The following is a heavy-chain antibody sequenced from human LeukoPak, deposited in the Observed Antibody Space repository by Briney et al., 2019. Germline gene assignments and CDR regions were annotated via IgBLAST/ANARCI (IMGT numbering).Heavy chain of an antibody. D-gene: IGHD1-14*01. Sequence: PGGSLRLSCSASGFPFSTLGMHWVRQAPGKGLEHVSTIGSDGDGTYYADSVKGRFIISRDNSKNAVYLQMSSLRPKDTAVYYCVSPVFINFWGQGTLVTVSS. V-gene: IGHV3-64D*06. CDR2: IGSDGDGT. J-gene: IGHJ4*01. CDR1: GFPFSTLG. CDR3: VSPVFINF.